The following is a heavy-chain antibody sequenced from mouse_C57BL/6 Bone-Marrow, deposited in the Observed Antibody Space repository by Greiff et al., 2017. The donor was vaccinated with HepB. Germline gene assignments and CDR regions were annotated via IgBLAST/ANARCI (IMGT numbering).Heavy chain of an antibody. CDR1: GYTFTDYY. CDR3: ARLGRDFDY. Sequence: VQLQQSGPELVKPGASVKISCKASGYTFTDYYMNWVKQSHGKSLEWIGDINPNNGGTSYNQKFKGKATLTVDKSSSTAYMELRSLTSEDSAVYYCARLGRDFDYWGQGTTLTVSS. D-gene: IGHD4-1*01. J-gene: IGHJ2*01. CDR2: INPNNGGT. V-gene: IGHV1-26*01.